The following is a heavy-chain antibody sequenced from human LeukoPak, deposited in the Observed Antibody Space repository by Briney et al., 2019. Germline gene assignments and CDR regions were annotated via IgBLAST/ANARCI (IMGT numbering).Heavy chain of an antibody. CDR1: GGSISSGDYY. CDR2: IYYTGNT. V-gene: IGHV4-61*08. J-gene: IGHJ5*02. Sequence: SETLSLTCTVSGGSISSGDYYWSRIRQPPGKGLEWIGYIYYTGNTNYNPSLKSRVTISVDTSKNQFSLRLSSVTAADTAVYYCAKKRDWFDPWGQGTLVTVSS. CDR3: AKKRDWFDP.